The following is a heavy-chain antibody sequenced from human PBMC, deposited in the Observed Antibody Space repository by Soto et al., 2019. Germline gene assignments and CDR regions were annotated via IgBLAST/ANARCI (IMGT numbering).Heavy chain of an antibody. CDR1: GFTFSSYA. CDR3: ARDADSIAAAGVQKVNYYYGMDV. CDR2: ISYDGSNK. J-gene: IGHJ6*02. D-gene: IGHD6-13*01. V-gene: IGHV3-30-3*01. Sequence: GGSLRLSCAASGFTFSSYAMHWVRQAPGKGLEWVAVISYDGSNKYYADSVKGRFTISRDNSKNTLYLQMNSLRAEDTAVYYCARDADSIAAAGVQKVNYYYGMDVWGQGTTVTVSS.